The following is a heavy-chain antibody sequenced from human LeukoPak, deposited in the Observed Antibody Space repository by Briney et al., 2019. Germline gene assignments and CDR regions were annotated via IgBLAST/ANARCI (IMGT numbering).Heavy chain of an antibody. CDR1: AYIFIDYY. Sequence: ASVNVSFKASAYIFIDYYIHWVQQAPGKGLEWMGRVDPEDGEAIYAEKFQDRVTLSADTSTDTSYMELSSLRAEDTAVYYCSVSMSTIDYWGQGTLVTVSS. CDR2: VDPEDGEA. J-gene: IGHJ4*02. V-gene: IGHV1-69-2*01. D-gene: IGHD2/OR15-2a*01. CDR3: SVSMSTIDY.